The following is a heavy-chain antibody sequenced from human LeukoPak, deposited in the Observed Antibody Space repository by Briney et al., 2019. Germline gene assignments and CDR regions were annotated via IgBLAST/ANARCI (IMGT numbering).Heavy chain of an antibody. D-gene: IGHD2-15*01. J-gene: IGHJ3*02. V-gene: IGHV4-38-2*02. CDR3: ARVMRWYFDI. CDR1: GGSISSYY. CDR2: IYHSGST. Sequence: SETLSLTCTVSGGSISSYYWSWIRQPPGKGLEWIGSIYHSGSTYYNPSLKSRVTISVDTSKNQFSLKLSSVTAADTAVYYCARVMRWYFDIWGQGTMVTVSS.